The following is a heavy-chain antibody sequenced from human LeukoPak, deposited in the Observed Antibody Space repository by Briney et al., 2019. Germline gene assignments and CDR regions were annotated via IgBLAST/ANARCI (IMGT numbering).Heavy chain of an antibody. CDR2: INHSGST. J-gene: IGHJ4*02. V-gene: IGHV4-34*01. CDR3: ARGTVAVAGQYYFDY. CDR1: GGSISSYY. Sequence: SETLSLTCTVSGGSISSYYWSWIRQPPGKGLEWIGEINHSGSTNYNPSLKSRVTISVDTSKNQFSLKLSSVTAADTAVYYCARGTVAVAGQYYFDYWGQGTLVTVSS. D-gene: IGHD6-19*01.